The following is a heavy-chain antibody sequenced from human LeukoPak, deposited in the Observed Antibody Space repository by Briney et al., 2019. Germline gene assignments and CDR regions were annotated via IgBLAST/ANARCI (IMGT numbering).Heavy chain of an antibody. Sequence: AGGSLRLSCAASGFTLSSYAMRWVRQAPGKGLEWVADISYDGSNKYYADPVKGRFTISRDNSKNTLYLQMNSLRAEDTAVYYCARDQRGSSWTPPGMDVWGHGTTVPVSS. CDR3: ARDQRGSSWTPPGMDV. D-gene: IGHD6-13*01. V-gene: IGHV3-30-3*01. CDR2: ISYDGSNK. J-gene: IGHJ6*02. CDR1: GFTLSSYA.